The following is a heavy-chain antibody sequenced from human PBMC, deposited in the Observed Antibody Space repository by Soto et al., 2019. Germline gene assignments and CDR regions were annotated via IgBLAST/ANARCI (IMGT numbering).Heavy chain of an antibody. V-gene: IGHV3-73*02. Sequence: EGQLVESGGGLVQPGGSLKLSCAASGFTFGGSAMQWVRQASGKGLEWVGHISSKTNSYATAYAESVKGRFTISRDDSMNTAYLQMNSLKTEDTAVYFCTRQTDAVQWLVVPTDYNFDYWGQGTLVTVSS. CDR3: TRQTDAVQWLVVPTDYNFDY. CDR2: ISSKTNSYAT. CDR1: GFTFGGSA. D-gene: IGHD6-19*01. J-gene: IGHJ4*02.